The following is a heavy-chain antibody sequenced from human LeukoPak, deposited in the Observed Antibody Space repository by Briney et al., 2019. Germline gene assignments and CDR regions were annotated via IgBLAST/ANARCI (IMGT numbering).Heavy chain of an antibody. Sequence: PSETLSLTCTVSGASISSYYWNWIRQPPGKGLEWIGSIYYSGSTYYNPSLKSRVTISVDTSKNQFSLKLNSVTATDTAVYYCARHYGPWGQGTLVTVSS. V-gene: IGHV4-39*01. D-gene: IGHD3-10*01. CDR2: IYYSGST. CDR3: ARHYGP. J-gene: IGHJ4*02. CDR1: GASISSYY.